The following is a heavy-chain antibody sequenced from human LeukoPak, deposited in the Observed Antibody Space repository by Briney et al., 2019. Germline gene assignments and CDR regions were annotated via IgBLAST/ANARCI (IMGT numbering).Heavy chain of an antibody. CDR1: GFSFSSNT. Sequence: GGSLRLSCAGAGFSFSSNTMSWVRQAPGRGLEWVSAISNNGGRTDYADSVKGRFTISRDNSKSTLYLHMDSLRAEDTAVYYCARDEDTSALSEYWGQGTLVTVSS. J-gene: IGHJ4*02. CDR2: ISNNGGRT. D-gene: IGHD2/OR15-2a*01. CDR3: ARDEDTSALSEY. V-gene: IGHV3-23*01.